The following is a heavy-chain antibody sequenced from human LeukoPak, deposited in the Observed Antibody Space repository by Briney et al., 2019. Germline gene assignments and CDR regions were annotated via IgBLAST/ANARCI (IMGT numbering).Heavy chain of an antibody. CDR3: AREEARELDY. CDR2: ISSSGGST. CDR1: GFTFSSYA. Sequence: GGSLRLSCAASGFTFSSYAMHWVRQAPGQGLEYVSAISSSGGSTYYANSVKGRFTISRDNSKNTLYLQMGSLRAEDMAVYYCAREEARELDYWGQGTLVTVSS. D-gene: IGHD1-26*01. V-gene: IGHV3-64*01. J-gene: IGHJ4*02.